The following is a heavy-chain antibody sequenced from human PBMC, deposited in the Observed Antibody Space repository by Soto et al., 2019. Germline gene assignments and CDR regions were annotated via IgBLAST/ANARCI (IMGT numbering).Heavy chain of an antibody. V-gene: IGHV4-59*01. D-gene: IGHD3-9*01. CDR2: IYFSGST. CDR1: NGSITNFH. CDR3: AAYDSEGYFDY. J-gene: IGHJ4*02. Sequence: SETLSLTCTVSNGSITNFHWSRIRQPPGKGLEWIGYIYFSGSTNYNPSLKSRVTMSIDTSKNEFSLKLISVTAADTAAYYCAAYDSEGYFDYWGQGALVTVSS.